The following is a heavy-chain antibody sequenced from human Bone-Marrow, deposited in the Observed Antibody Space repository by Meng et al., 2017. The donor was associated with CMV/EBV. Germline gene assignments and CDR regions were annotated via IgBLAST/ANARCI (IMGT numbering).Heavy chain of an antibody. CDR1: GFTFSDHY. CDR2: IRNKAYGYTP. D-gene: IGHD3-3*01. V-gene: IGHV3-72*01. Sequence: RLSCAASGFTFSDHYMDWVRQVPGKGLEWVGRIRNKAYGYTPEYAASVKGRFTISRDDSKNSLYLQMNRLKTVDAAVYYCAIGGGLYWGQGTLVTVSS. CDR3: AIGGGLY. J-gene: IGHJ4*02.